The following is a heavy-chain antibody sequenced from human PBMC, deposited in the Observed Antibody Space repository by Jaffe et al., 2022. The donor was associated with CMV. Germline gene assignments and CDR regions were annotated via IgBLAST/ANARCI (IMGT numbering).Heavy chain of an antibody. V-gene: IGHV3-33*08. CDR1: GFTFSSYG. Sequence: QVQLVESGGGVVQPGRSLRLSCAASGFTFSSYGMHWVRQAPGKGLEWVAVIWYDGSNKYYADSVKGRFTISRDNSKNTLYLQMNSLRAEDTAVYYCARDRSSGSHYYYMDVWGKGTTVTVSS. D-gene: IGHD3-10*01. CDR2: IWYDGSNK. CDR3: ARDRSSGSHYYYMDV. J-gene: IGHJ6*03.